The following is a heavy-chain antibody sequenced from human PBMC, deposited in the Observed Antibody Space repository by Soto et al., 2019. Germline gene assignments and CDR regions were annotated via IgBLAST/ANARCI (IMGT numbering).Heavy chain of an antibody. CDR3: AGRKDLRFDY. Sequence: ASVKVSCKASGGTFSSYAISWVRQAPGQGLEWMGGIIPIFGTANYAQKFQGRVTITADKSTSTAYMELSSLRSEDTAVYYCAGRKDLRFDYWGQGTLVTVSS. J-gene: IGHJ4*02. CDR1: GGTFSSYA. CDR2: IIPIFGTA. V-gene: IGHV1-69*06.